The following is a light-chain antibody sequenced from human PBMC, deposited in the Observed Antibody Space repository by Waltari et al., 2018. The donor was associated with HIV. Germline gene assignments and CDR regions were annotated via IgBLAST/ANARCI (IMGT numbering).Light chain of an antibody. CDR3: QQYNHWPWT. J-gene: IGKJ1*01. CDR1: QSVTTN. Sequence: EIVITQSPDTLSVSPGERATLSCRASQSVTTNLAWYQQKPGQAPRLLFYGSSTRATGLPDRFSGSGSGTEFTLTISSLQSEDSAVYYCQQYNHWPWTFGQGTTVEIK. CDR2: GSS. V-gene: IGKV3-15*01.